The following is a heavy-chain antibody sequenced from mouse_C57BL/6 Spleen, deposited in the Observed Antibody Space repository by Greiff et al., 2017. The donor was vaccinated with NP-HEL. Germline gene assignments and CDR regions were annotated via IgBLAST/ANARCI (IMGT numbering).Heavy chain of an antibody. CDR3: ARKGLLRENYFDD. CDR2: IYPGDGDT. V-gene: IGHV1-80*01. D-gene: IGHD2-3*01. Sequence: QVQLKESGAELVKPGASVKISCKASGYAFSSYWMNWVKQRPGKGLEWIGQIYPGDGDTNYNGKFKGKATLTADKSSSTAYMQLSSLTSEDSAVYFCARKGLLRENYFDDWGQGTTLTVSS. CDR1: GYAFSSYW. J-gene: IGHJ2*01.